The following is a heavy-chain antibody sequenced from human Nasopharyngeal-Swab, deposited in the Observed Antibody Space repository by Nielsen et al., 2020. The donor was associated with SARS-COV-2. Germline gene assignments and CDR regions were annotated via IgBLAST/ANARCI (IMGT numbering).Heavy chain of an antibody. CDR2: IYPRDSDT. CDR1: GYRFTSYW. CDR3: VRPEGVATSFKYYFQYGMDV. V-gene: IGHV5-51*01. Sequence: GESLKISCQGSGYRFTSYWIAWVRQMPGKGLEWMGIIYPRDSDTRYSPSFQGQVTISADKSISTAYLQWSSLKASDTAMYYCVRPEGVATSFKYYFQYGMDVWGQGTMVTVPS. J-gene: IGHJ6*02. D-gene: IGHD5-12*01.